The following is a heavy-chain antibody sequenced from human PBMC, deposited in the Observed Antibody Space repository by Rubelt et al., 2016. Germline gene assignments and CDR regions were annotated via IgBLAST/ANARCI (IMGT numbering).Heavy chain of an antibody. CDR1: GFTFSSYG. D-gene: IGHD3-22*01. V-gene: IGHV3-33*01. Sequence: QVQLVESGGGVVQPGRSLRPSCAASGFTFSSYGMHWVRQAPGKGLEWVAVIWYDGSNKYYADSVKGRLTISRENSKNTRYLQMNSLRAEDTAVYYCARDHYYDSSGYDYWGQGTLVTVSS. CDR3: ARDHYYDSSGYDY. J-gene: IGHJ4*02. CDR2: IWYDGSNK.